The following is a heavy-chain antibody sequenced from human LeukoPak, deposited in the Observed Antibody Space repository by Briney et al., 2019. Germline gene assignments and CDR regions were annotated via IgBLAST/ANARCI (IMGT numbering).Heavy chain of an antibody. J-gene: IGHJ4*02. CDR3: TRVGYIDEGIDY. Sequence: GTLRLSCVASGFPFSSYWMTWVRQAPGKGLEWVANIKQDGSKKSYVDSVKGRFTISRDNAKNSLYLQMNSLRAEDTAIYYCTRVGYIDEGIDYWGQGTLVTVSS. D-gene: IGHD5-24*01. V-gene: IGHV3-7*04. CDR2: IKQDGSKK. CDR1: GFPFSSYW.